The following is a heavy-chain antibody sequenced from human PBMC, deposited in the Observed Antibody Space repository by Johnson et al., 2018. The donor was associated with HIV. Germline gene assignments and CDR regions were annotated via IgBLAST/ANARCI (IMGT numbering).Heavy chain of an antibody. D-gene: IGHD1-14*01. Sequence: QVQLVESGGGLVQPGGYLRLPCAASGFIFSNYGMHWVRQAPGTGLEWLAVIWFDGSNIYYGDTVKGRFTISIDNSKNTLYLQMNSLRDEDTAVYYCVKEGITMEVDSWGQGTMVTVSS. CDR3: VKEGITMEVDS. V-gene: IGHV3-33*06. CDR2: IWFDGSNI. J-gene: IGHJ3*02. CDR1: GFIFSNYG.